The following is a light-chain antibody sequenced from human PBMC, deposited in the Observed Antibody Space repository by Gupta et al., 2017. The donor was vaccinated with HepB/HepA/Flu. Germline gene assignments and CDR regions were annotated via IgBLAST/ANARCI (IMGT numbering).Light chain of an antibody. CDR2: GAS. Sequence: EIVMTQSPATLSVSPGERATLSCRASQSVSSNLAWYQQKPGQAPRVLIYGASTRATGIPARFSGRGSGTEFTLTISSLQSEDFAVYYCQQYNNWPPLTFGGGTQVEIK. V-gene: IGKV3-15*01. J-gene: IGKJ4*01. CDR3: QQYNNWPPLT. CDR1: QSVSSN.